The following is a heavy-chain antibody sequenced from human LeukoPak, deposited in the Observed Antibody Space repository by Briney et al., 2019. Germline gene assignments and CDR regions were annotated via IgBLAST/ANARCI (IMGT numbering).Heavy chain of an antibody. CDR1: AFTVSSNY. D-gene: IGHD6-19*01. CDR3: AAGYSSGWYYFDY. J-gene: IGHJ4*02. V-gene: IGHV3-53*04. Sequence: GGSLRLSCAASAFTVSSNYMSWVRQAPGKVLEWVSVIYSGGSTYYADSVKGRFTISRHNSKNTLYLQMNSLRAEDTAVCYCAAGYSSGWYYFDYWGRGTLVTVSS. CDR2: IYSGGST.